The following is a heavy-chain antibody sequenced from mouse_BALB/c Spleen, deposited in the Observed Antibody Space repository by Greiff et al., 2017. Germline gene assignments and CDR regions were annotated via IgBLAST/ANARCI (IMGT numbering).Heavy chain of an antibody. CDR1: GFTFSSFG. D-gene: IGHD2-4*01. J-gene: IGHJ3*01. CDR2: ISSGSSTI. CDR3: ARCYDYDWFAC. Sequence: EVQLVESGGGLVQPGGSRKLSCAASGFTFSSFGMHWVRQAPEKGLEWVAYISSGSSTIYYADTVKGRFTISRDNPKNTLFLQMTSLRSEDTAMYYCARCYDYDWFACWGQGTLVTVSA. V-gene: IGHV5-17*02.